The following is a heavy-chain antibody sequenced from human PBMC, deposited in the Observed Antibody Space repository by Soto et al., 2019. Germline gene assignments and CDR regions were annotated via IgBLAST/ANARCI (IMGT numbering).Heavy chain of an antibody. J-gene: IGHJ6*02. V-gene: IGHV4-59*08. CDR3: ARHRGNWGSAEVVYYYGMDV. Sequence: SETLSLTCTVSGGSISSYYWSWIRQPPGKGLEWIGYIYYSGSTNYNPSLKSRVTISVDASKNQFSLKLSSVTAADTAVYYCARHRGNWGSAEVVYYYGMDVWGQGTTVTVSS. CDR2: IYYSGST. CDR1: GGSISSYY. D-gene: IGHD7-27*01.